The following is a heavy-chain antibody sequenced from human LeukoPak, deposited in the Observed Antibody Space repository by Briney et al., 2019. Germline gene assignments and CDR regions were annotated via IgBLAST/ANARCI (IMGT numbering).Heavy chain of an antibody. D-gene: IGHD3-9*01. CDR3: ASSKYYDILTGYYNGLDY. J-gene: IGHJ4*02. CDR2: IDPRDSYT. V-gene: IGHV5-10-1*01. CDR1: GYSFTSYW. Sequence: GESLRIPCKGSGYSFTSYWISWVRQMPERGLEWMGRIDPRDSYTNYSPSFQGHVTISADKSISTAYLQWSSLKASDTAMYYCASSKYYDILTGYYNGLDYWGQGTLVTVSS.